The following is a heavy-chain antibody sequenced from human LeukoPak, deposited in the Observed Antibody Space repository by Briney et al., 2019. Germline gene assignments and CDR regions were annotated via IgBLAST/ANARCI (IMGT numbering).Heavy chain of an antibody. CDR2: IYHSGST. CDR1: GYSISSGYY. CDR3: ARYYYSGSYQYFDY. D-gene: IGHD1-26*01. J-gene: IGHJ4*02. V-gene: IGHV4-38-2*02. Sequence: SETLSLTCTVSGYSISSGYYWGWIRPPPGKGLEWIGSIYHSGSTYYNPSLKSRVTISVDTSKNQFSLKLSSVTAADTAVYYCARYYYSGSYQYFDYWGQGALVTVSS.